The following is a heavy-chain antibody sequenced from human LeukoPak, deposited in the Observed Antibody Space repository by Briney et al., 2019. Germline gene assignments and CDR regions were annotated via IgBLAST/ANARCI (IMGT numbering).Heavy chain of an antibody. CDR1: GFTFTSSA. D-gene: IGHD6-19*01. CDR3: AADYSGWPFYYMDV. V-gene: IGHV1-58*02. CDR2: IVVGSGNT. Sequence: GASVKVSCKASGFTFTSSAMQWVRQARGQRLEWIGWIVVGSGNTNYAQKFQERVTITRDMSTRTAYMELSSLRSEDTAVYYCAADYSGWPFYYMDVWGKGTTVTVSS. J-gene: IGHJ6*03.